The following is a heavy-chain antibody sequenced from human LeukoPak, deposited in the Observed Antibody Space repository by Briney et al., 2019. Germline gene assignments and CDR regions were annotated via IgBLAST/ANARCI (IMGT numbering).Heavy chain of an antibody. CDR2: IYYSGST. J-gene: IGHJ3*02. Sequence: SETLSLTCTISGGSVSDYYWSWIRQPPGKGLEWIGYIYYSGSTNYNPSLKSRVTISVDTSKNQFSLKLSSVTAADTAVYYCARVSPNMITFGGVIVSDAFDIWGQGTMVTVSS. CDR3: ARVSPNMITFGGVIVSDAFDI. D-gene: IGHD3-16*02. V-gene: IGHV4-59*02. CDR1: GGSVSDYY.